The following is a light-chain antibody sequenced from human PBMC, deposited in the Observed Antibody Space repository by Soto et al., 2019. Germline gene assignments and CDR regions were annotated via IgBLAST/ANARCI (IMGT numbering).Light chain of an antibody. CDR2: DAS. J-gene: IGKJ5*01. V-gene: IGKV3-11*01. Sequence: EIVMTQSPATLSVSPGERATLSCRASQSVSSKLAWFQQKPGQAPRLLIYDASNRATGIPARFSGSGSGTDFTLTISSLEPEDFAVYYCQQRSNWPITFGQGTRLEIK. CDR1: QSVSSK. CDR3: QQRSNWPIT.